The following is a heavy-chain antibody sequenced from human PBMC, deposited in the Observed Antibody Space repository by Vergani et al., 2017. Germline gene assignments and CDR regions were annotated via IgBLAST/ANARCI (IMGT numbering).Heavy chain of an antibody. V-gene: IGHV3-15*01. Sequence: VQLVESGGGLVKPGGSLRLSCAASGFTFSNAWMSWVRQAPGKGLEWVGRIKSKTDGGTTDYAAPVKGRFTISRDDSKNTLYLQMNSLKTEDTAVYYCTTDKWELDYYYYYGMDVWGQGTTVTVSS. D-gene: IGHD1-26*01. CDR2: IKSKTDGGTT. CDR3: TTDKWELDYYYYYGMDV. CDR1: GFTFSNAW. J-gene: IGHJ6*02.